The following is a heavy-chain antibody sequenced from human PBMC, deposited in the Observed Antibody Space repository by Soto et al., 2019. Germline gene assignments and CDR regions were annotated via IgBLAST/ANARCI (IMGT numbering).Heavy chain of an antibody. CDR1: GFTFSSYA. CDR3: AKEGGDMVRGVPDAFDI. Sequence: GGSLRLPCAASGFTFSSYAMSWVRQAPGKGLEWVSAISGSGGSTYYADSVKGRFTISRDNSKNTLYLQMNSLRAEDTAVYYCAKEGGDMVRGVPDAFDIWGQGTMVTVSS. CDR2: ISGSGGST. J-gene: IGHJ3*02. D-gene: IGHD3-10*01. V-gene: IGHV3-23*01.